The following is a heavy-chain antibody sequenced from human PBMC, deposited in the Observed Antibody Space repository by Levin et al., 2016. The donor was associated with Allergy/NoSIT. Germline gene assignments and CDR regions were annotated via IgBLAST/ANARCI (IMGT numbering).Heavy chain of an antibody. CDR2: IYWDDDK. J-gene: IGHJ4*02. CDR1: GFSLTTTGVG. Sequence: SGPTLVKPPQTLTLTCTCSGFSLTTTGVGVGWVRQPPGRALEWLALIYWDDDKRYSQSLQTRLTIARDTARNQVHLTLTNLDPTDAGTYFCVHEGDYGGTFDFWGQGTLIRVSS. V-gene: IGHV2-5*02. D-gene: IGHD4-23*01. CDR3: VHEGDYGGTFDF.